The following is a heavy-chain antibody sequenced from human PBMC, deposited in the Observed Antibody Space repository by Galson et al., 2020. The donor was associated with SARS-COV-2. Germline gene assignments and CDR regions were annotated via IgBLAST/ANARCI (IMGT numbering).Heavy chain of an antibody. V-gene: IGHV3-30*02. J-gene: IGHJ3*02. CDR3: AKDHSTIFGVVPRPDAVDI. D-gene: IGHD3-3*01. Sequence: GGSLRLSCAASGFTFSSYGMHWVRQAPGKGLEWVAFIRYDGSNKYYADSVKGRFTISRDNSKNTLYLQMNSLRAEDTAVYYCAKDHSTIFGVVPRPDAVDIWGKGRMVTVSS. CDR1: GFTFSSYG. CDR2: IRYDGSNK.